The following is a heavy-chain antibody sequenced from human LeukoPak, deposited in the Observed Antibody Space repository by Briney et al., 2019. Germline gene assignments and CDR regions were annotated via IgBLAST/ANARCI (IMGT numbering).Heavy chain of an antibody. D-gene: IGHD2-2*01. CDR1: GFTLSSYA. Sequence: GGSLRLSCAASGFTLSSYAMSWVRQAPGKGLEWVSGISGSGGNTYYADSVKGRFTISRDNAKNKLYLQMNSLRAEDTAVYYCAKEAPHCSSTSCYVEFWGQGTLVTVSS. CDR3: AKEAPHCSSTSCYVEF. V-gene: IGHV3-23*01. J-gene: IGHJ4*02. CDR2: ISGSGGNT.